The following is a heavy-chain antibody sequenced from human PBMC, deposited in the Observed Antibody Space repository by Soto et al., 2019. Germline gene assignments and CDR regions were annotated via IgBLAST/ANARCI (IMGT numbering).Heavy chain of an antibody. CDR1: GGTFSSYP. J-gene: IGHJ4*02. CDR3: ARPRTTGTTKGYDY. V-gene: IGHV1-69*01. D-gene: IGHD1-1*01. Sequence: QVQLVQSGAEVKKPGSSVKVSCKASGGTFSSYPISWLRQAPGQGLEWMGVIIPIFGSVNSAQKFQGRVTITADESTSTAYMELSSLRSEDTAVYYCARPRTTGTTKGYDYWGQGTLVTVSS. CDR2: IIPIFGSV.